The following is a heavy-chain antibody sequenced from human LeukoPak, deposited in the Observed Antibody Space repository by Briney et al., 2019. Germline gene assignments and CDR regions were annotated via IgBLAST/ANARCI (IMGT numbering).Heavy chain of an antibody. J-gene: IGHJ4*02. V-gene: IGHV3-23*01. CDR1: GFTFSSHA. CDR2: ISGSGGST. Sequence: PGGSLRLSCAASGFTFSSHAMSWDRQAPGKGLEWVSAISGSGGSTHYADSVKGRFTISRDNSKNTLYLQMNSLRAEDTAVYYCAKARQPYSSSSGFDYWGQGTLVTVSS. D-gene: IGHD6-6*01. CDR3: AKARQPYSSSSGFDY.